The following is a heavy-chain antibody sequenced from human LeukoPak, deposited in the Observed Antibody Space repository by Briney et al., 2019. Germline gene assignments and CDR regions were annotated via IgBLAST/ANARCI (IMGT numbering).Heavy chain of an antibody. CDR2: IIPIFGTA. Sequence: SVKVSCTASGGTFSSCAISWVRQAPGQGLEWMGGIIPIFGTANYAQKFQGRVTITADESTSTAYMELSSLRSEETAVYYCARAGGGYSYGYSDYWGQGTLVTVSS. CDR1: GGTFSSCA. D-gene: IGHD5-18*01. J-gene: IGHJ4*02. CDR3: ARAGGGYSYGYSDY. V-gene: IGHV1-69*13.